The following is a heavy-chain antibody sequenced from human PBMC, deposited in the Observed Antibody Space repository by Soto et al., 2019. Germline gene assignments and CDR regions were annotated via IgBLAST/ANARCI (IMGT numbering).Heavy chain of an antibody. Sequence: QVQLVQSGAEVKKPGASVKVSCKASGYTFTSYYMHWVRQAPGQGLEWMGIINPSGGSTFYAQKFKGRVTMTRDTATSTVYMELSSLRCEDTAVYYCVRGVVVAANDAFDIWGQGTMVTVSS. V-gene: IGHV1-46*03. CDR3: VRGVVVAANDAFDI. CDR1: GYTFTSYY. J-gene: IGHJ3*02. D-gene: IGHD2-15*01. CDR2: INPSGGST.